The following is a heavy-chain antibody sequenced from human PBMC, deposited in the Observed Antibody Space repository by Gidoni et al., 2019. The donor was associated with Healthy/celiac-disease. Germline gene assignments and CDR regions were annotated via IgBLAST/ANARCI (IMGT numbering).Heavy chain of an antibody. V-gene: IGHV4-4*02. CDR3: ARDRRSPTTVTHWYFDL. J-gene: IGHJ2*01. D-gene: IGHD4-17*01. CDR1: GGSISSSNW. Sequence: QVQLQESGPGLVKPSGTLSLTCAVSGGSISSSNWWSWVRQPPGKGLEWIGEIYHSGSTNYNPSLKSRVTISVDKSKNQFSLKLSSVTAADTAVYYCARDRRSPTTVTHWYFDLWGRGTLVTVSS. CDR2: IYHSGST.